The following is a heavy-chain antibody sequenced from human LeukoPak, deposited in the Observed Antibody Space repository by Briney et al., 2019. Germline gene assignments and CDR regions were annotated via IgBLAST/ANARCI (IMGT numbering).Heavy chain of an antibody. CDR1: GGSVSSVDRY. D-gene: IGHD6-19*01. CDR3: AQWDRDSSGWYLHS. Sequence: SETLSLICTVSGGSVSSVDRYWTWIRQPPGKDLEWIGHINYRGTTFYSPSFKSRVTISVDTSQRHFSLKVNSMTAADTAVYYCAQWDRDSSGWYLHSWGQGVLVTVSS. V-gene: IGHV4-39*01. J-gene: IGHJ5*02. CDR2: INYRGTT.